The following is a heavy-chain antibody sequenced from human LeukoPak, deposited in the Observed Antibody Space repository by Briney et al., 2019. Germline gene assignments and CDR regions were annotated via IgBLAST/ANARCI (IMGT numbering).Heavy chain of an antibody. CDR2: ISYSGTT. CDR3: AREVGARLVSGSFDY. V-gene: IGHV4-39*07. D-gene: IGHD1-26*01. CDR1: GGSISSRPYY. J-gene: IGHJ4*02. Sequence: PSETLSLTCTVSGGSISSRPYYSGWVRQPPGKGLEWIGTISYSGTTYYSPSLRSRVTISVDTSKNQFSLKLSSVTAADTAVYYCAREVGARLVSGSFDYWGQGTLVTVSS.